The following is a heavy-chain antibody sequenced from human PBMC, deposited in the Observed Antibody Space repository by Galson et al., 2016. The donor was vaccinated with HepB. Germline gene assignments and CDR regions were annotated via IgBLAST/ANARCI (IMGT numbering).Heavy chain of an antibody. J-gene: IGHJ6*02. V-gene: IGHV6-1*01. Sequence: RQSPSRGLERLGKTYYRSKWYNDYAVSVESRITINPDTSKSQFSLQLNSVTPEDTAVYYCARDTPWLAGGYYYYVMDVWGQGTTVTVS. D-gene: IGHD6-19*01. CDR3: ARDTPWLAGGYYYYVMDV. CDR2: TYYRSKWYN.